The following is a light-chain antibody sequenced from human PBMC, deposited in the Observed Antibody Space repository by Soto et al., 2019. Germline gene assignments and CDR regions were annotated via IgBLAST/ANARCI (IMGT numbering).Light chain of an antibody. V-gene: IGKV1-5*03. J-gene: IGKJ2*01. CDR2: KAS. CDR3: QQYNSYPYT. Sequence: DIQMTQSPSTLSASVGDRVTITCRASQSISSWLAWYQQKPGKAPKLLIYKASSLESGVPSRFSGSGSGTEFTLTISCLQPDDFATSYCQQYNSYPYTFGQGTKLEIK. CDR1: QSISSW.